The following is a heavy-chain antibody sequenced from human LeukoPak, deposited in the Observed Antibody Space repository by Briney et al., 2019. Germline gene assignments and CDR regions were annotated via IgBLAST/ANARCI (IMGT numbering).Heavy chain of an antibody. V-gene: IGHV3-48*03. CDR2: ISSSGSTI. CDR1: GFTFSSYE. D-gene: IGHD2-15*01. CDR3: VRGYSDGRRYDF. Sequence: GGSLRLSCAASGFTFSSYEMNWVRQAPGKGLEWVSYISSSGSTIYYAGSVKGRFTISRDNAKNSLYLQMNTLRAEDTAVYYCVRGYSDGRRYDFWGQGTLVTVSS. J-gene: IGHJ4*02.